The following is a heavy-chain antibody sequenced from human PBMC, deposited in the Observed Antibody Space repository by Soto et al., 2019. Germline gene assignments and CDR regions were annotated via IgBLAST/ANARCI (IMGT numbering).Heavy chain of an antibody. D-gene: IGHD2-8*01. CDR2: ITVSSSTT. CDR1: GFTFSSYS. J-gene: IGHJ3*02. Sequence: DGSLRLSCAACGFTFSSYSMTCVRQAPGTGLERVAHITVSSSTTYYADSVKGRFTISRDASRNTVYLQMNSLRAEDTALYYCAKCMQAYWNYDAHHIWGQGTMVTVAS. CDR3: AKCMQAYWNYDAHHI. V-gene: IGHV3-23*01.